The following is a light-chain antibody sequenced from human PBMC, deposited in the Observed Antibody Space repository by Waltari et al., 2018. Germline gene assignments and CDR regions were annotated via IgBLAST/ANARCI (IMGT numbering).Light chain of an antibody. CDR3: QQIKSYPIT. CDR1: PGLSTY. V-gene: IGKV1-9*01. CDR2: AAA. J-gene: IGKJ4*01. Sequence: DIQLTQSPSFLSSSVGDRITISCRASPGLSTYLAWFQQKPGKAPRRLIYAAASLQGGVPARFSGSGSGTDFTLTISSLQPEDFGTYYCQQIKSYPITFGGGTKVEVK.